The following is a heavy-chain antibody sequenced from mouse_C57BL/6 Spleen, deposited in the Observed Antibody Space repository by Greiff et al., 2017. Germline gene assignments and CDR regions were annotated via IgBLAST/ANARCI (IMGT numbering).Heavy chain of an antibody. V-gene: IGHV1-80*01. J-gene: IGHJ3*01. Sequence: VMLVESGAELVKPGASVKISCKASGYAFSSYWMNWVKQRPGKGLEWIGQIYPGDGDTNYNGKFKGKATLTADKSSSTAYMQLSSLTSEDSAVYFCARPDYGNYAWFAYWGQGTLVTVSA. D-gene: IGHD2-1*01. CDR1: GYAFSSYW. CDR2: IYPGDGDT. CDR3: ARPDYGNYAWFAY.